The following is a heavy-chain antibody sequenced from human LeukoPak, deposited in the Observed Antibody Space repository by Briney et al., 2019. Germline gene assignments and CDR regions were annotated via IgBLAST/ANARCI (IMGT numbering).Heavy chain of an antibody. CDR2: INHNSGGT. CDR1: GYTFTRYY. J-gene: IGHJ4*02. Sequence: ASVKVSCKASGYTFTRYYMHWVRQAPGQGLELMGWINHNSGGTNYAQKFQGRVTMTRDTSISTAYMELSRLRSDDTAVYYCARVGPYDSSGYYADQPFDYWGQGTLVTVSS. V-gene: IGHV1-2*02. D-gene: IGHD3-22*01. CDR3: ARVGPYDSSGYYADQPFDY.